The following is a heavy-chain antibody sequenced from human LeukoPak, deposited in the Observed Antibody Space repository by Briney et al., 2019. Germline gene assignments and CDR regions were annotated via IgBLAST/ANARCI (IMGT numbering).Heavy chain of an antibody. CDR1: GFTFSSYW. D-gene: IGHD3-22*01. CDR3: ARGVLGGGGYYPEYFQH. Sequence: GGSLRLSCAASGFTFSSYWMSWVRQAPGKGLEWVANIKQDGSEKYYVDSVKGRFTISRDNAKNSLYLQMNSLRAEDTAVYYCARGVLGGGGYYPEYFQHWGQGTLVTVSS. CDR2: IKQDGSEK. V-gene: IGHV3-7*01. J-gene: IGHJ1*01.